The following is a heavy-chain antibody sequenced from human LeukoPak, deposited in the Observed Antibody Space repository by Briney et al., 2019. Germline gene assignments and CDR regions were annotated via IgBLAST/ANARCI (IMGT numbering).Heavy chain of an antibody. Sequence: GGSLRLSCAASGFTFSSYNMNWVRQAPGKGLEWVSAISNNGGYTYYADSVKGRFTISRDNSKNTLYLQMNSLRAEDTAVYYCATAPSGSYFDYWGQGTLVTVSS. CDR1: GFTFSSYN. CDR3: ATAPSGSYFDY. J-gene: IGHJ4*02. CDR2: ISNNGGYT. V-gene: IGHV3-23*01. D-gene: IGHD1-26*01.